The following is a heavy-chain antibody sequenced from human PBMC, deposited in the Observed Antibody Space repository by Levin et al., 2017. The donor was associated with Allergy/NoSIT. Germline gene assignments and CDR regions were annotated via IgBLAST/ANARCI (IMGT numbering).Heavy chain of an antibody. D-gene: IGHD3-16*01. J-gene: IGHJ6*02. CDR2: ISSSSSTI. CDR1: GFTFSSYS. CDR3: AIDGVDSYYYYGMDV. V-gene: IGHV3-48*02. Sequence: PGGSLRLSCAASGFTFSSYSMNWVRQAPGKGLEWVSYISSSSSTIYYADSVKGRFTISRDHAKNSLYLQMNSLRDEDTAVSYCAIDGVDSYYYYGMDVWGQGPTVTVS.